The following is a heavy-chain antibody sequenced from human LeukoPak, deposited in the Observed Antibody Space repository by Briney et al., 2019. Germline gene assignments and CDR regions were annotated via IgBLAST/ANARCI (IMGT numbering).Heavy chain of an antibody. J-gene: IGHJ4*02. CDR2: IHYSGST. CDR1: GGSISTYY. D-gene: IGHD3-22*01. Sequence: SETLSLTCTVTGGSISTYYWSWIRQPPGKGLEWIGYIHYSGSTNYNPSLKSRVTISVDTSKNQFSLKLSSVTAADTAVYYCARGYFDNSGYSAPFHYWGQGTLVTVSS. CDR3: ARGYFDNSGYSAPFHY. V-gene: IGHV4-59*01.